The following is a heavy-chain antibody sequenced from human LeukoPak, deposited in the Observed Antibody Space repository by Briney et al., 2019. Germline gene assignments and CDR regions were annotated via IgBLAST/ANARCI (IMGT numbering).Heavy chain of an antibody. CDR3: ARFRTWGDKAFDY. D-gene: IGHD2-21*02. Sequence: GGSLRLSCAASGFTFNAFGMNWVRQAPGKGLEWVSYIGTTSGAIHYADSVKGRFTISRDSAKNSLYLLMNSLRAEDTAVYYCARFRTWGDKAFDYWGQGTLVTVSS. CDR2: IGTTSGAI. J-gene: IGHJ4*02. CDR1: GFTFNAFG. V-gene: IGHV3-48*01.